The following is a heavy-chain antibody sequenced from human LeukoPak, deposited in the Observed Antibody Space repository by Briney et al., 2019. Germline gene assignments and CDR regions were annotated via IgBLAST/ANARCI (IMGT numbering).Heavy chain of an antibody. CDR2: ISSSSSTI. CDR1: GFTFSRYS. Sequence: GGSLRLSCAASGFTFSRYSMNWVRQPPGKGLEGVSYISSSSSTIYYADSVKGRFTISRDNAKNSLYLQMNSLRAEDTAVYYCARAGGNSYFDYWGQGTLVTVSS. J-gene: IGHJ4*02. CDR3: ARAGGNSYFDY. D-gene: IGHD4-23*01. V-gene: IGHV3-48*01.